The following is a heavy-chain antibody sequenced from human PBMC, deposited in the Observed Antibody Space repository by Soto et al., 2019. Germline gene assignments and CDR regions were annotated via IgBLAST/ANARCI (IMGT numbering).Heavy chain of an antibody. CDR1: GGSISSYY. CDR3: ARVGPGGYFDY. CDR2: IYYSGST. V-gene: IGHV4-59*01. J-gene: IGHJ4*02. D-gene: IGHD2-2*01. Sequence: SETLSLTCTASGGSISSYYWSWIRQPPGKGLEWIGYIYYSGSTNYNPSLKSRVTISVDTSKNQFSLKLSSVTAADTAVYYCARVGPGGYFDYWGQGTLVTVSS.